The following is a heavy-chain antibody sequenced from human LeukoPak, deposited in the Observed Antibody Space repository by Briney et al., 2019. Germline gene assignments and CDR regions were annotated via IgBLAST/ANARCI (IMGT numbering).Heavy chain of an antibody. D-gene: IGHD3-22*01. Sequence: GGSLTLSCPASGFTFSSYGMHWVRQAPGKGLEWVAFIRYDGSNKYYADSVKGRFTISSDNSKNTLYLQMNSLRAEDTAVYYCAKWKDYYDSSGYYGVYYYYMDVWGKGTTVTVSS. J-gene: IGHJ6*03. CDR2: IRYDGSNK. CDR3: AKWKDYYDSSGYYGVYYYYMDV. CDR1: GFTFSSYG. V-gene: IGHV3-30*02.